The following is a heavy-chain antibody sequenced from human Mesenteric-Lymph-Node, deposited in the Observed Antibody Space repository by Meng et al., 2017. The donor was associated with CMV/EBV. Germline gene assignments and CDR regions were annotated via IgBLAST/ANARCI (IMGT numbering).Heavy chain of an antibody. D-gene: IGHD1-1*01. Sequence: GESLKISCAASGFSFDDYTMHWVRQAPGKGLEWVSLISWEGGTTNYADSVKGRFTISRDNSKNSLYLQMDSLRSEDTALYYCAKEAELTPKDYFDYWGQGTLVTVSS. J-gene: IGHJ4*02. CDR2: ISWEGGTT. CDR3: AKEAELTPKDYFDY. V-gene: IGHV3-43*01. CDR1: GFSFDDYT.